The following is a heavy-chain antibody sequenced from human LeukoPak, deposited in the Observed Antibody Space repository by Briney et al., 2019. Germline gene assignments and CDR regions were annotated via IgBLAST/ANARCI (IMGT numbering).Heavy chain of an antibody. CDR1: GFTFNNHA. Sequence: GGSLRLSCAASGFTFNNHAMTWVRQAPGKGLEWVSVITGSGDGRYYADSVKGRFTISRDNSKNTLHLQMNSLRAEDTALYYCAKDILTYYYGSSGYYFDSWGQGTLVFVSS. CDR3: AKDILTYYYGSSGYYFDS. J-gene: IGHJ4*02. CDR2: ITGSGDGR. D-gene: IGHD3-9*01. V-gene: IGHV3-23*01.